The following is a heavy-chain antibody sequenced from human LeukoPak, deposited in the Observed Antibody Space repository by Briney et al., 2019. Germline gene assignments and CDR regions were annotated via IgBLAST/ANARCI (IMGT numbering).Heavy chain of an antibody. D-gene: IGHD5-18*01. J-gene: IGHJ4*02. CDR2: FDPEDGET. CDR1: GYTFTNYY. Sequence: ASVKVSCKASGYTFTNYYILWVRQAPGKGLEWMGGFDPEDGETIYAQKFQGRVTMTEDTSTDTAYMELSSLRSEDTAVYYCATDRRGYSYALTFDYWGQGTLVTASS. V-gene: IGHV1-24*01. CDR3: ATDRRGYSYALTFDY.